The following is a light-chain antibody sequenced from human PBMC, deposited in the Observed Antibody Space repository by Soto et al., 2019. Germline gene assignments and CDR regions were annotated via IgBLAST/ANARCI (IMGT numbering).Light chain of an antibody. CDR3: QHYGTSAL. CDR1: ESVSDSY. Sequence: EIVLTQSPGTLSLTTGERATLSCRASESVSDSYLAWYQQKPGQAPRLLIYASSRATGIPDRFSGSGSGTDFTLSISRLEPEDFAMYYCQHYGTSALFGPGTKVEIK. J-gene: IGKJ3*01. V-gene: IGKV3-20*01. CDR2: AS.